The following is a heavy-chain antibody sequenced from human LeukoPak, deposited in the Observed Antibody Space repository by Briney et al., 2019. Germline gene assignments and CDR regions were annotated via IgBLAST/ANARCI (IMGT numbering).Heavy chain of an antibody. CDR2: ISGSGGST. V-gene: IGHV3-23*01. J-gene: IGHJ3*02. D-gene: IGHD3-16*01. CDR1: GFTFSSYA. Sequence: PPGGSLRLSCAASGFTFSSYAMSWVRQAPGKGLEWVSAISGSGGSTYYADSVKGRFTISRGNSKNTLYLQMDSLRAEDTAVYYCAKGFEDIMYAFDIWGQGTMVTVSS. CDR3: AKGFEDIMYAFDI.